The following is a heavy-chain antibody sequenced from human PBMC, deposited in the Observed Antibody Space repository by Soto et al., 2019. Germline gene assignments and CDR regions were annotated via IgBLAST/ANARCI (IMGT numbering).Heavy chain of an antibody. CDR2: IYSGGST. CDR3: ARDSNWGVGMDV. J-gene: IGHJ6*02. CDR1: GFTVSSHY. Sequence: EVQLVETGGGLIQPGGSLRLSCAASGFTVSSHYMSWVRQAPGKGLEWVSVIYSGGSTYYADSVKGRFTISRDNSKNTLYLQMNSLRAEDTAVYYCARDSNWGVGMDVWGQGTTVTVSS. D-gene: IGHD7-27*01. V-gene: IGHV3-53*02.